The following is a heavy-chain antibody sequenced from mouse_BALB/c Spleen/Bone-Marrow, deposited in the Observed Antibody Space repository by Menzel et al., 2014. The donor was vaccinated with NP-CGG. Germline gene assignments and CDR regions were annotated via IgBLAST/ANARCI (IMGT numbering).Heavy chain of an antibody. J-gene: IGHJ3*01. CDR1: GFSLTSYG. CDR3: ARNPGFAY. CDR2: IWSGGST. Sequence: VQLQQSGPGLVQPSQSLSITCTVSGFSLTSYGVHWVRQSPGKGLEWLGVIWSGGSTDYNAAFISRLSISKDNSKSQVFFKMNSLHANDTAIYYCARNPGFAYWGQGTLVTASA. V-gene: IGHV2-2*02.